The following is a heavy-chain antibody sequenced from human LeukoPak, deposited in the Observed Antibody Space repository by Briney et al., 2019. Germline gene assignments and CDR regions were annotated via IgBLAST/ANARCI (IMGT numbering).Heavy chain of an antibody. D-gene: IGHD4-17*01. CDR3: AKDPYGDYVLDFDY. CDR2: ISGSGGST. CDR1: GFTFSSYA. V-gene: IGHV3-23*01. Sequence: QSGGSLRLSCAASGFTFSSYAMSWVRQAPGKGLEWVSGISGSGGSTYYTDSVKGRFTISRDNSKNTLYLQMNSLRAEDTAVYYCAKDPYGDYVLDFDYWGQGTLVTVSS. J-gene: IGHJ4*02.